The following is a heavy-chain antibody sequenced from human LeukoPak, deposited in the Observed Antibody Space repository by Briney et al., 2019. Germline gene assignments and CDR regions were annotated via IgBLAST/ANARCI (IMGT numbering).Heavy chain of an antibody. V-gene: IGHV4-59*01. CDR1: GVSITSNY. Sequence: SETLSLTCSVSGVSITSNYWSWIRQPPGQGLEWIGYTHHSGSTSYNPSLKSRITMSLDTSNNQFSLKLSSVTAADTAVYYCARSSGHSYGDFDYWGQGTLVTVSS. CDR3: ARSSGHSYGDFDY. CDR2: THHSGST. J-gene: IGHJ4*02. D-gene: IGHD5-18*01.